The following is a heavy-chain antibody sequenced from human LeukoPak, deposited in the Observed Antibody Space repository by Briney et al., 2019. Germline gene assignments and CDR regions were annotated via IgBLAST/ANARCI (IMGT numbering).Heavy chain of an antibody. J-gene: IGHJ5*02. CDR2: IYHSGNT. V-gene: IGHV4-38-2*02. Sequence: SETLSLTCTVSGYSINSGYYWDWIRQPPGQGLEWIGSIYHSGNTYYNPSLKSRVTISVDTSRDQFSLKLSSVTAADTAVYYCARQAVAATHGDWFDPWGQGTLVTVSS. D-gene: IGHD2-15*01. CDR1: GYSINSGYY. CDR3: ARQAVAATHGDWFDP.